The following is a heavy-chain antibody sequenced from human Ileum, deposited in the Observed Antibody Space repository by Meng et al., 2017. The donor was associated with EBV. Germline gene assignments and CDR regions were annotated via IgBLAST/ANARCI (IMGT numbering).Heavy chain of an antibody. Sequence: VPLRRSGPSLVKTSPTLPLPCAVSRHSITNHNLWAWVRQPPGQGLEWIGEIPHRGSSAYNPSLQSRVSMSIDKSKNQFSLKLTSVTAADTAVYHCLRGSGGSVWGQGTLVTVSS. CDR3: LRGSGGSV. V-gene: IGHV4-4*02. CDR2: IPHRGSS. CDR1: RHSITNHNL. D-gene: IGHD3-10*01. J-gene: IGHJ1*01.